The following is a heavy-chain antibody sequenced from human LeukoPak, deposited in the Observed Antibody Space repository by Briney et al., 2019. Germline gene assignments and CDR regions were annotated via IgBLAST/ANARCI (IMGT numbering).Heavy chain of an antibody. CDR1: GYSISSGYY. CDR3: ARDGKPYSSSRAGDNWFDP. J-gene: IGHJ5*02. CDR2: NYHSGIT. Sequence: HPSETLSLTCTVPGYSISSGYYWAWPWQPPGKGLEGNGHNYHSGITYDNPTLKSRVTISVDTSKHHFSLTLSSVTAADTAVYYCARDGKPYSSSRAGDNWFDPWGQGTLVTVSS. V-gene: IGHV4-38-2*02. D-gene: IGHD6-13*01.